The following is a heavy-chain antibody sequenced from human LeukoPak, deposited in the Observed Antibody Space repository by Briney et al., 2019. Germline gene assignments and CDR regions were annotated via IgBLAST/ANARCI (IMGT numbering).Heavy chain of an antibody. CDR1: GFTFSSYS. V-gene: IGHV3-21*01. CDR2: ISSSSSYI. Sequence: GGSLRLSCAASGFTFSSYSMNWVRQAPGKGLEWVSSISSSSSYIYYADSVKGRFTISRDNAKNSLYLQMNSLRAEDTAVYYCAREGSSWQPPQPWGQGTLVTVSS. CDR3: AREGSSWQPPQP. D-gene: IGHD6-13*01. J-gene: IGHJ5*02.